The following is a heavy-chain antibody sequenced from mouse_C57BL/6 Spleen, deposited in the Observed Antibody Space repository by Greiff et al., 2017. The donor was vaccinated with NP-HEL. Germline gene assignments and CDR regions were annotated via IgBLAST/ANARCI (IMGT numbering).Heavy chain of an antibody. CDR1: GYTFTDYE. Sequence: QVQLQQSGAELVRPGASVTLSCKASGYTFTDYEMHWVQQTPVPGLAWIGAIDPETGGTAYNQKFKGKAILTADKSSSTAYMELRSLTSEDSAVYYCTRTIYYYGSAWFAYWGQGTLVTVSA. V-gene: IGHV1-15*01. J-gene: IGHJ3*01. D-gene: IGHD1-1*01. CDR2: IDPETGGT. CDR3: TRTIYYYGSAWFAY.